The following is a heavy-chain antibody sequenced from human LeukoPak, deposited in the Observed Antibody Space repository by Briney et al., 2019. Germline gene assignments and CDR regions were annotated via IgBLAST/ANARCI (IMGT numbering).Heavy chain of an antibody. V-gene: IGHV3-23*01. J-gene: IGHJ4*02. D-gene: IGHD6-19*01. Sequence: PGGSLRLSCAASGFTFSSYALTWVRQAPGKWLEWVSTITGSGGSTYYADSVKGRFTISRDNSKNTLYLQMNSLRAEDTAVYYCVSPVRDYWGQGTLVTVSS. CDR3: VSPVRDY. CDR2: ITGSGGST. CDR1: GFTFSSYA.